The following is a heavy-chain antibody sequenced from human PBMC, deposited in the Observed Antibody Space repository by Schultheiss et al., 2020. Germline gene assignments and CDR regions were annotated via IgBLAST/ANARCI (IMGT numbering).Heavy chain of an antibody. V-gene: IGHV1-8*02. Sequence: GESLKISCKASGGTFSSYAINWVRQATGQGLEWMGWMNPNSGNTGYAQKFQGRVTMTRNTSISTAYMELSSLRSEDTAVYYCARLLEYGDYVDDRWFDPWGQGTLVTVSS. J-gene: IGHJ5*02. CDR1: GGTFSSYA. D-gene: IGHD4-17*01. CDR3: ARLLEYGDYVDDRWFDP. CDR2: MNPNSGNT.